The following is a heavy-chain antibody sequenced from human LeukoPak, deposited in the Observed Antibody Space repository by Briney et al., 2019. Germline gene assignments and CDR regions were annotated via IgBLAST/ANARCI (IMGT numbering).Heavy chain of an antibody. V-gene: IGHV3-21*04. CDR2: ISSSSSYI. D-gene: IGHD4-23*01. CDR3: AKDRGYGGNLATFHI. CDR1: GFAFSSYS. J-gene: IGHJ3*02. Sequence: GGSLRLSCAASGFAFSSYSMNWVRQAPGKGLEWVSSISSSSSYIYYADSVKGRFTISRDNAKNSLYLQMSSPRVGDTAVFYCAKDRGYGGNLATFHIWGQGTVVTVSS.